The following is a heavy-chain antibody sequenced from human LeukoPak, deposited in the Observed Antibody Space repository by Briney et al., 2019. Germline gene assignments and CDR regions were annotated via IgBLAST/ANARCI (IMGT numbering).Heavy chain of an antibody. CDR3: ARATYQNYDYVH. D-gene: IGHD3-16*01. V-gene: IGHV4-59*01. CDR1: GGSIRSYY. Sequence: PSETLSLTCTVSGGSIRSYYWSWIRQPPGKGLELIGNIHYSGTTSYNPSLKSRVTISVDTSQNQFSLKMTYVTAADTAVYYCARATYQNYDYVHWGQGTLVTVSS. CDR2: IHYSGTT. J-gene: IGHJ4*02.